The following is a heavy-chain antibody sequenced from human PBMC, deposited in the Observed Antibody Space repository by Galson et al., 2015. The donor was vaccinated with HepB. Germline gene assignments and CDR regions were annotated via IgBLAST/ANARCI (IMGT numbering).Heavy chain of an antibody. J-gene: IGHJ6*02. CDR1: GYTLTELS. D-gene: IGHD3-3*02. CDR3: ATAIFGIPKYYYYGMDV. Sequence: SVKVSCKVSGYTLTELSMHWVRQAPGKGLEWMGGFDPEDGETIYAQKFQGRVTMTEDTSTDTAYMELSSLGSEDTAVYYCATAIFGIPKYYYYGMDVWGQGTTVTVSS. CDR2: FDPEDGET. V-gene: IGHV1-24*01.